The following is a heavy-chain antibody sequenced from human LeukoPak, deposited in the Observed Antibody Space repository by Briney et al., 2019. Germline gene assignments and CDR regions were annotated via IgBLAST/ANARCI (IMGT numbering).Heavy chain of an antibody. D-gene: IGHD3-3*01. CDR3: ASLVQYGGIFGVDNYYFDY. Sequence: SETLSLTCTVSGGSINSYYWSWIRQPPGKGLEWIGHIYYSGSTKYNPSLKSRVTISVDTSKNQFSLKLSSVTAADTAVYYCASLVQYGGIFGVDNYYFDYWGQGTLVTVSS. CDR2: IYYSGST. V-gene: IGHV4-59*08. CDR1: GGSINSYY. J-gene: IGHJ4*02.